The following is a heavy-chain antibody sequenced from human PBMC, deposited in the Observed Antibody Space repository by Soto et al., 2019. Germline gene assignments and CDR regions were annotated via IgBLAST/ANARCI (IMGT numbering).Heavy chain of an antibody. CDR2: ISYDGSNK. D-gene: IGHD5-12*01. Sequence: QVQLVESGGGVVQPGRSLRLSCAASGFTFSSYAMHWVRQAPGKGPEWVAVISYDGSNKYYADSVKGRFTISRDNSKNTLYLQMNSLRAEDTAVYYCARATGGYDSTFDYWGQGTLVTVSS. CDR3: ARATGGYDSTFDY. CDR1: GFTFSSYA. V-gene: IGHV3-30-3*01. J-gene: IGHJ4*02.